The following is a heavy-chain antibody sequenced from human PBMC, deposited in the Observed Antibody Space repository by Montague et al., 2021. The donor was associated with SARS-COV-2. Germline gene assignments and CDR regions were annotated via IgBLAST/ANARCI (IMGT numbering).Heavy chain of an antibody. CDR1: GGSISSGGYY. CDR2: IYYSGST. D-gene: IGHD3-3*01. V-gene: IGHV4-31*03. Sequence: TLSLTCTVSGGSISSGGYYWSWIRQHPGKGLEWIGYIYYSGSTYYNPSLKSRVTISVDTSKNQFSLKLSSVTAADTAVYYCARAPRNIFGVVLTFGYWGQGTLVTVSS. J-gene: IGHJ4*02. CDR3: ARAPRNIFGVVLTFGY.